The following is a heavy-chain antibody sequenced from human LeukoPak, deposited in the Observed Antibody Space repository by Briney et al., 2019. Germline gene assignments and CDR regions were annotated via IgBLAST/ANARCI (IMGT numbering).Heavy chain of an antibody. J-gene: IGHJ5*02. CDR1: GFTFSSYA. D-gene: IGHD5-12*01. CDR2: ISGSGGST. Sequence: GRSLRLSWAASGFTFSSYAMSWVRQAPGKGLEWVSAISGSGGSTYYADSVKGRFTISRDNSKNTLYLQMNSLRAEDTAVYYCAKRSGSGYRFDPWGQGTLVTVSS. CDR3: AKRSGSGYRFDP. V-gene: IGHV3-23*01.